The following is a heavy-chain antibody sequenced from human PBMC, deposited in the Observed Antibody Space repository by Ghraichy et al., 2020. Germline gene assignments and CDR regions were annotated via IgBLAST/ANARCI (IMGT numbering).Heavy chain of an antibody. V-gene: IGHV4-31*03. CDR2: IYYSGST. CDR1: GGSISSGGYY. Sequence: SQTLSLTCTVSGGSISSGGYYWSWIRQHPGKGLEWIGYIYYSGSTYYNPSLKSRVTISVDTSKNQFSLKLSSVTAADTAVYYCARVTVTTFYMDVWGKGTTVTVSS. J-gene: IGHJ6*03. D-gene: IGHD4-17*01. CDR3: ARVTVTTFYMDV.